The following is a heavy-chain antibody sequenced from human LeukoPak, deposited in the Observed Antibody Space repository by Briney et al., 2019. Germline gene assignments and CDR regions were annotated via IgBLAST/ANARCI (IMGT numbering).Heavy chain of an antibody. CDR2: IKQDGSEK. D-gene: IGHD1-1*01. CDR3: AKSLLTTATGTGRAFDI. Sequence: GSLRLPCAGSGFTFSSYWMSWVRQAPGKGLEWVANIKQDGSEKYYVDSVKGRFTISRDNAKNSLYLQMNSLRAEDSAEYYCAKSLLTTATGTGRAFDIWGQGTMVTVSA. CDR1: GFTFSSYW. J-gene: IGHJ3*02. V-gene: IGHV3-7*03.